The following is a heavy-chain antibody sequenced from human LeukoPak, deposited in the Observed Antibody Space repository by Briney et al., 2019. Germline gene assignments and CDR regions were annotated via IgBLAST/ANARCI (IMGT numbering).Heavy chain of an antibody. D-gene: IGHD6-13*01. Sequence: ASVKVSCKASGYTFTGCYMHWVRQAPGQGLERMGRINPNSGGTNYAQKFQGRVTMTRDTSISTAYMELSRLRSDDTAVYYCARRQQLVGFDYWGQGTLVTVSS. V-gene: IGHV1-2*06. J-gene: IGHJ4*02. CDR3: ARRQQLVGFDY. CDR1: GYTFTGCY. CDR2: INPNSGGT.